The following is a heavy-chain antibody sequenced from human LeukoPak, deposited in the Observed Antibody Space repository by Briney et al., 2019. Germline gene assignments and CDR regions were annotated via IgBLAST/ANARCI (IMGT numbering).Heavy chain of an antibody. CDR3: ARRRYYYDSSGSDFDY. J-gene: IGHJ4*02. V-gene: IGHV4-39*01. D-gene: IGHD3-22*01. Sequence: SETLSLTCTVSGGSISSSSYYWGWIRQPPGKGLEWIGSIYYSGGTYYNPSLKSRVTISVDTSKNQFSLKLSSVTAADTAVYYCARRRYYYDSSGSDFDYWGQGTLVTVSS. CDR2: IYYSGGT. CDR1: GGSISSSSYY.